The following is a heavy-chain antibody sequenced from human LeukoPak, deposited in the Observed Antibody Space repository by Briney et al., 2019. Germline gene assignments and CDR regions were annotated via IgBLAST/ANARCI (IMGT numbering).Heavy chain of an antibody. CDR2: IIPIFGTA. CDR3: ASYDFWSGPTKPFDP. V-gene: IGHV1-69*13. J-gene: IGHJ5*02. CDR1: GGTFSSYA. Sequence: ASVKVSCKASGGTFSSYAISWVRQAPGQGLEWMGGIIPIFGTANYAQKFQGRVTITADESTSTAYMELSSLRSEDTAVYYCASYDFWSGPTKPFDPWGQGTLVTVSS. D-gene: IGHD3-3*01.